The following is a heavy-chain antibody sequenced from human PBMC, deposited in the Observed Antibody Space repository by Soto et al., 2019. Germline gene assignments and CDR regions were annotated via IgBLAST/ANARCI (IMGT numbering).Heavy chain of an antibody. CDR2: VSHDGRNL. V-gene: IGHV3-30*18. Sequence: GGSLRLSCAVSACNFSDCAMDWVRQATGKKQEKVADVSHDGRNLHYTDSEKGRFTISRDSSKHTVSMEMTSLRAEDTTVYYCAKGGRQWLVTSDFNYWGQGALVTVSS. CDR1: ACNFSDCA. D-gene: IGHD6-19*01. CDR3: AKGGRQWLVTSDFNY. J-gene: IGHJ4*02.